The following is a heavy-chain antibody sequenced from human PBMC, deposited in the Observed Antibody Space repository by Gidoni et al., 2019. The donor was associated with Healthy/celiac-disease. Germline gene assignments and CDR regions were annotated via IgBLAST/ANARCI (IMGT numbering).Heavy chain of an antibody. D-gene: IGHD4-4*01. CDR1: GFTFSSSA. Sequence: EVQLLESGGGLVQPGGSLRLSCAASGFTFSSSAMSWVRQAPGKGLEWVSAISGSGGSTYYADSVKGRFTISRDNSKNTLYLQMNSLRAEDTAVYYCAKVGAHDYSNPQASNWFDPWGQGTLVTVSS. J-gene: IGHJ5*02. CDR3: AKVGAHDYSNPQASNWFDP. V-gene: IGHV3-23*01. CDR2: ISGSGGST.